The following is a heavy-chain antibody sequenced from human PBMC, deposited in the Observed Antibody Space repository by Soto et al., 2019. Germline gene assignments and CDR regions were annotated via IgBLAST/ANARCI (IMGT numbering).Heavy chain of an antibody. V-gene: IGHV3-23*01. J-gene: IGHJ4*02. Sequence: GGSLRLSCAASGFTFSSYAMSWVRQAPGKGLEWVSAISGSGGSTYYADSVKGRFTISRDNSKNTLYLQMNSLRAEDTAVYYCAKAAPGVIVVVVGATPNDYWGQGTLVTVSS. CDR2: ISGSGGST. CDR3: AKAAPGVIVVVVGATPNDY. D-gene: IGHD2-15*01. CDR1: GFTFSSYA.